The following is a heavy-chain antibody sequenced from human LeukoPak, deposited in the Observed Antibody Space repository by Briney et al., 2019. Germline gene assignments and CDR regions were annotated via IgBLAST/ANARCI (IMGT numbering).Heavy chain of an antibody. CDR3: ARVFDSGSQAYFYYMDV. Sequence: PSETLSLTCNVSGGSIRGYYWSWIRQPPGKGLEWIGYIYSSGSTNYDPSLKSRVTMSVDTSKNQFSLKVSSVTAADTAVYYCARVFDSGSQAYFYYMDVWGKGTTVTISS. V-gene: IGHV4-59*01. J-gene: IGHJ6*03. CDR1: GGSIRGYY. CDR2: IYSSGST. D-gene: IGHD3-10*01.